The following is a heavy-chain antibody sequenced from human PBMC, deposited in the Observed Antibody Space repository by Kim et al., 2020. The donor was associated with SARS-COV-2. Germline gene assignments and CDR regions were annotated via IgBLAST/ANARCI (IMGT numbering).Heavy chain of an antibody. Sequence: GGSLRLSCAASGFTFSSYGMHWVRQAPGKGLEWVAVIWYDGSNKYYADSVKGRFTISRDNSKKTLYLQMNSLRAEDTAVYYCASSLPATVVDAFDIWGQG. CDR3: ASSLPATVVDAFDI. CDR1: GFTFSSYG. V-gene: IGHV3-33*01. D-gene: IGHD4-17*01. CDR2: IWYDGSNK. J-gene: IGHJ3*02.